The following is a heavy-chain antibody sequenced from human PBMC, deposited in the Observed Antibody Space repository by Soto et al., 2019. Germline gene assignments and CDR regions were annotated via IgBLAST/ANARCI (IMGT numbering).Heavy chain of an antibody. CDR3: ARGGNYYDSSGYYPFDY. CDR1: GGTFSSYA. Sequence: ASVKVSCKASGGTFSSYAISWVRQAPGQGLEWMGGIIPIFGTANYAQKFQGRVTITADESTSTAYMELSSLRSEDTAVYYCARGGNYYDSSGYYPFDYWGKGTLVTVSS. D-gene: IGHD3-22*01. V-gene: IGHV1-69*13. J-gene: IGHJ4*02. CDR2: IIPIFGTA.